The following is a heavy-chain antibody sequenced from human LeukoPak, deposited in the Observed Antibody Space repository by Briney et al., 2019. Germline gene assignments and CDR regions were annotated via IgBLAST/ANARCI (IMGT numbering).Heavy chain of an antibody. CDR3: ANIQLWDNDY. D-gene: IGHD5-18*01. Sequence: GGSLRLSCAASGFTFSSYAMSWVRQAPGKGLEWDSAISGSGGSTYYADSVKGRFTISRDNSKNTLYLQMNSPRAEDTAVYYCANIQLWDNDYWGQGTLVTVSS. J-gene: IGHJ4*02. CDR2: ISGSGGST. V-gene: IGHV3-23*01. CDR1: GFTFSSYA.